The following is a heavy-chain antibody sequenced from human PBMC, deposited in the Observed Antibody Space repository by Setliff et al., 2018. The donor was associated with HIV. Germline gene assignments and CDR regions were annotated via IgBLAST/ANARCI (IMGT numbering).Heavy chain of an antibody. J-gene: IGHJ4*02. CDR1: GASIRSHY. Sequence: PSETLSLTCTVSGASIRSHYWSWIRQPPGKGLEWIGYIYHSGSTYYNPSLKSRVTISVDRSKNQFSLKLSSVTAADTAVYYCARGALGTFDYWGQGTLVTVSS. CDR2: IYHSGST. V-gene: IGHV4-4*09. D-gene: IGHD1-26*01. CDR3: ARGALGTFDY.